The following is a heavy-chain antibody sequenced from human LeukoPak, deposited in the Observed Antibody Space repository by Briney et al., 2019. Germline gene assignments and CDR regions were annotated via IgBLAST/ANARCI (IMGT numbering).Heavy chain of an antibody. CDR1: GFTFSSYW. V-gene: IGHV3-7*03. Sequence: PGGSLRLSCAASGFTFSSYWMSWVRQAPGKGLEWVANIKQDGSEQYYVDSVKGRFTISRDNAKNSLYLQMNSLRAEDTAVYYCAKIPQVVPAAISSCWGQGTLVTVSS. CDR3: AKIPQVVPAAISSC. CDR2: IKQDGSEQ. J-gene: IGHJ4*02. D-gene: IGHD2-2*02.